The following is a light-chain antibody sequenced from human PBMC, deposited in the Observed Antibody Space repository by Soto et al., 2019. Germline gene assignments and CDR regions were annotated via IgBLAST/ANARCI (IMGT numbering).Light chain of an antibody. J-gene: IGLJ1*01. CDR2: EVN. CDR3: SSYAGSSNV. Sequence: QSLLSPPPYSSGSPGQSSAISCTVTSSDVGGYNYVSWYQQHPGKAPKLMIYEVNKRPSGVPDRFSGSKSGNTASLTVSGLQAEDEADYYCSSYAGSSNVFGTGTKVTAL. CDR1: SSDVGGYNY. V-gene: IGLV2-8*01.